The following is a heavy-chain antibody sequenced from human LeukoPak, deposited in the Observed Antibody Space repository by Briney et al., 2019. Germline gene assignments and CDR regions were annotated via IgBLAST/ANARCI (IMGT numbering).Heavy chain of an antibody. J-gene: IGHJ4*02. CDR3: AKGPLRGTAAAIDY. D-gene: IGHD2-2*01. Sequence: SVKVSCTASGGTFSSYAISWVRQALGQGLEWMGGIIPIFGTANYAQKFQGRVTITADESTSTAYMELSSLRSEDTAVYYCAKGPLRGTAAAIDYWGQGTLVTDSS. CDR2: IIPIFGTA. CDR1: GGTFSSYA. V-gene: IGHV1-69*01.